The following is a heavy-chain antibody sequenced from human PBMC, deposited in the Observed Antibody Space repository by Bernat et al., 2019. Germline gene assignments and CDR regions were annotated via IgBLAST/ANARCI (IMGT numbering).Heavy chain of an antibody. CDR3: ASPLAYNSG. D-gene: IGHD3-22*01. V-gene: IGHV3-21*05. CDR2: ISTTSSYK. CDR1: GFNFNIYN. Sequence: EVLLVESGGGLVKPGGSLRLSCAASGFNFNIYNMNWVRQAPGKGLEWVSYISTTSSYKYYADSVKGRFTISRDNAEKSLYLQMNSLRAEDTAVYYCASPLAYNSGWGQGTLVTVSS. J-gene: IGHJ4*02.